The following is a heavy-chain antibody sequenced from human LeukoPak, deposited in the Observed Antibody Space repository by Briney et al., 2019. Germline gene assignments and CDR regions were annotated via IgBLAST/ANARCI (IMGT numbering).Heavy chain of an antibody. J-gene: IGHJ6*03. CDR1: GFTFSSYA. D-gene: IGHD6-13*01. CDR2: ISGSGGST. CDR3: AKVRGSSSYGYMDV. Sequence: PGGSLRLSCAASGFTFSSYAMSWVRQAPGKGLEWVSAISGSGGSTYYADSVKGRFTISRDNSKNTLYLQMNSLRAEDTAVYYCAKVRGSSSYGYMDVWGKGTTVTVSS. V-gene: IGHV3-23*01.